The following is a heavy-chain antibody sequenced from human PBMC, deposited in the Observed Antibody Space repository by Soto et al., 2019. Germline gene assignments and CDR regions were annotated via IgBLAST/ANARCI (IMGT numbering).Heavy chain of an antibody. V-gene: IGHV3-23*01. CDR3: ARRALNANTNWGAFDI. CDR1: EFTFSNYF. Sequence: GGSLRLSCAGSEFTFSNYFMNWVRQAPGKGLEWVSTISYSVDKTYYADSVKGRFTISRDNSKNTLSLQMNSLRAEDAAVYYSARRALNANTNWGAFDILGQGRMVAVSS. CDR2: ISYSVDKT. J-gene: IGHJ3*02. D-gene: IGHD7-27*01.